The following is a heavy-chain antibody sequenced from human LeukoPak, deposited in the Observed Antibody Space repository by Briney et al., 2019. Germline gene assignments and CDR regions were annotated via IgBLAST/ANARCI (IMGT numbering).Heavy chain of an antibody. Sequence: SQTLSLTCALSGDSVSSNSAAWNWIRQSPSRGLEWLGRTYQRSKWYNDYAVSVKSRITINPDISKNQFSLQLNSVTPEDTAVYYCARSPSPYSSGWYFDYWGQGTLVTVSS. J-gene: IGHJ4*02. CDR3: ARSPSPYSSGWYFDY. D-gene: IGHD6-19*01. CDR2: TYQRSKWYN. V-gene: IGHV6-1*01. CDR1: GDSVSSNSAA.